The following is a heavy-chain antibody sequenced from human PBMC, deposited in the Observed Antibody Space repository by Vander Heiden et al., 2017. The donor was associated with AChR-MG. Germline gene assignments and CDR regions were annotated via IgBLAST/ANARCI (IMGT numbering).Heavy chain of an antibody. D-gene: IGHD2-2*01. CDR2: ISYDGSNK. CDR3: AKEREDVVVPARFYFDY. V-gene: IGHV3-30*18. J-gene: IGHJ4*02. CDR1: GFTFSSYG. Sequence: QVQLVESGGGVVQPGRSLRLSCAASGFTFSSYGMHWVRQAPGKGLEWVAVISYDGSNKYYADSVKGRFTISRDNSKNTLYLQMNSLRAEDTAVYYCAKEREDVVVPARFYFDYWGQGTLVTVSS.